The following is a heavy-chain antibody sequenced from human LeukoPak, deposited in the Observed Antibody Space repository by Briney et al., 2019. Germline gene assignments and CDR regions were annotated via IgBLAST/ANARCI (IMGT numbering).Heavy chain of an antibody. D-gene: IGHD6-13*01. Sequence: SVKVSCKASGGTFSSYAISWVRQAPGQGLEWMGGIIPIFGTANYAQKFQDRVTITADKSTSTAYMELSSLRSEDTAVYYCARVVGLTGYSSTWYSGYYYYMDVWGKGATVTVSS. J-gene: IGHJ6*03. V-gene: IGHV1-69*06. CDR3: ARVVGLTGYSSTWYSGYYYYMDV. CDR1: GGTFSSYA. CDR2: IIPIFGTA.